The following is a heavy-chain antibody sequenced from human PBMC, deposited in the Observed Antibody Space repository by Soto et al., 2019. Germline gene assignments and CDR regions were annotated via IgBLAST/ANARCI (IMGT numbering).Heavy chain of an antibody. CDR3: ARGQLKYCSSTSCYQLSSWFDP. D-gene: IGHD2-2*01. CDR2: IYHSGST. V-gene: IGHV4-4*02. Sequence: SLTLPVPCTVSSGYSRSSNWWSSVLQPPGKGLEWIGEIYHSGSTNYNPSLKSRVTISVDKSKNQFSLKLSSVTAADTAVYYCARGQLKYCSSTSCYQLSSWFDPWGQGTLVTV. CDR1: SGYSRSSNW. J-gene: IGHJ5*02.